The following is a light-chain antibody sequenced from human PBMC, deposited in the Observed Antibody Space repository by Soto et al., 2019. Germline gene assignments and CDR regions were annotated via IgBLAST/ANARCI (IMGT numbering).Light chain of an antibody. Sequence: DIKMTQSPSSLSASVGDRVTLTCQASEDVSDYVNWYQQKPGRAPKLLIYDASKLETGVPSRFSGRGSGTDFSFTIRDLQPEDFATYYCQLYKNVILTFGGGIRVDI. CDR2: DAS. J-gene: IGKJ4*01. V-gene: IGKV1-33*01. CDR3: QLYKNVILT. CDR1: EDVSDY.